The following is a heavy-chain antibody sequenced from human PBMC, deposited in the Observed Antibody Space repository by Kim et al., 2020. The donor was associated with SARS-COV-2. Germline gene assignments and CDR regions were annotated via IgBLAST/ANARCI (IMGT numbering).Heavy chain of an antibody. D-gene: IGHD3-9*01. CDR1: GYTFTGYY. Sequence: ASVKVSCKASGYTFTGYYMHWVRQAPGQGLEWMGWINPNSGGTNYAQKFQGWVTMTRDTSISTAYMELSRLRSDDTAVYYCARGHPPEGTAWLRYFDWAPGAFDIWGQGTMVTVSS. J-gene: IGHJ3*02. V-gene: IGHV1-2*04. CDR3: ARGHPPEGTAWLRYFDWAPGAFDI. CDR2: INPNSGGT.